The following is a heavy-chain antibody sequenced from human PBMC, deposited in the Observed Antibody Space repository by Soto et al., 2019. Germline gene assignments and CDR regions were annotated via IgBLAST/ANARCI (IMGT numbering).Heavy chain of an antibody. D-gene: IGHD2-15*01. CDR2: IYYSGST. CDR1: GGSISSYY. J-gene: IGHJ6*03. V-gene: IGHV4-59*01. Sequence: SETLSLTCTVSGGSISSYYWRWIRQPPGKGLEWIGYIYYSGSTNYNPSLKSRVTISVDTSKNQFALKLSSVTAADTAVYYCAPGAFGCSGVSCYSRYYYYYYYLEVWGKGTTVTVSS. CDR3: APGAFGCSGVSCYSRYYYYYYYLEV.